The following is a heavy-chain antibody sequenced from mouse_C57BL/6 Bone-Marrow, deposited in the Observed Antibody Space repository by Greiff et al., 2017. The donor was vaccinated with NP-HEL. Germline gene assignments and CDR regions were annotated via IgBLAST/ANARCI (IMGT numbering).Heavy chain of an antibody. Sequence: VKLMESGAELVRPGASVTLSCKASGYTFTDYEMHWVKQTPVHGLEWIGAIDPETGGTAYNQKFKGKAILTADKSSSTAYMELRSLTSEDSAVYYCTGNLGNYAMDYWGQGTSVTVSS. CDR3: TGNLGNYAMDY. V-gene: IGHV1-15*01. CDR2: IDPETGGT. CDR1: GYTFTDYE. D-gene: IGHD2-1*01. J-gene: IGHJ4*01.